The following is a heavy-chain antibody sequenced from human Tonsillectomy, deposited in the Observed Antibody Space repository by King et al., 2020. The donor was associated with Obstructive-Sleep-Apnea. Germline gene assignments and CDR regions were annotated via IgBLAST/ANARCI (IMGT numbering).Heavy chain of an antibody. D-gene: IGHD6-13*01. CDR1: GFTVSSNY. CDR2: IYSGGST. J-gene: IGHJ6*02. CDR3: AREIAAAGLYYYYGMDV. Sequence: VQLVESGGGLVQPGGSLRLSCAASGFTVSSNYINWVRQAPGKGLEWVSVIYSGGSTYYADSVKGRFTISRDNSKNTLYLQMNSLRAEDTAVYYCAREIAAAGLYYYYGMDVWGQGTTVTVSS. V-gene: IGHV3-66*01.